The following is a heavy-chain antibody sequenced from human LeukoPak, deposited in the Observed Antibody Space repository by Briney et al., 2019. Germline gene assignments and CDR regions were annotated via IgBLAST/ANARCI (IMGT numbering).Heavy chain of an antibody. J-gene: IGHJ4*02. Sequence: SETLSLTCTVSGGSISSSSYYWGWIRQPPGKGLEWIGSIYYSGSTYYNPSLKSRVTISVDTSKNQFSLKLSSVTAADTAVYYCASPRMTTVTEFDYWGQGTLVTVSS. CDR1: GGSISSSSYY. D-gene: IGHD4-17*01. CDR2: IYYSGST. V-gene: IGHV4-39*07. CDR3: ASPRMTTVTEFDY.